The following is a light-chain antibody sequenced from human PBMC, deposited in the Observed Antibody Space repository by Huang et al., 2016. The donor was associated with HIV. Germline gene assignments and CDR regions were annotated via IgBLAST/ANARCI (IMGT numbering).Light chain of an antibody. CDR1: EGIKKD. Sequence: AIQMTQSPSSLSASVGDRVTITCRASEGIKKDLGWYQQKPGKAPKLLIDNASKLQGGGPSRFSGGGSDTDVTLTISSLQPEDFATYYCLQDYSYPLTFGGGTKVEFK. CDR3: LQDYSYPLT. V-gene: IGKV1-6*01. J-gene: IGKJ4*01. CDR2: NAS.